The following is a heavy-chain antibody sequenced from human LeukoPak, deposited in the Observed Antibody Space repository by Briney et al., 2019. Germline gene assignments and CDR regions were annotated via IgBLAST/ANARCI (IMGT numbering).Heavy chain of an antibody. J-gene: IGHJ4*02. V-gene: IGHV3-15*01. D-gene: IGHD1-26*01. CDR1: GFTFSNAW. CDR3: AKDRVGATNRHLDY. CDR2: IKSKTDGGTT. Sequence: GGSLRLSCAASGFTFSNAWMSWVRQAPGKGLEWVGRIKSKTDGGTTDYAAPVKGRFTISRDDSKNTLYLQMNSLKTEDTAVYYCAKDRVGATNRHLDYWGQGTLVTVSS.